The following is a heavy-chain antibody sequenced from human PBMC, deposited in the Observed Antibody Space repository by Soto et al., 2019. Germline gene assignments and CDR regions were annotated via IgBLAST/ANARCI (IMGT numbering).Heavy chain of an antibody. CDR1: GGSISGSSYY. Sequence: LSLTCTVSGGSISGSSYYWGWIRQPPGKGLEWIGSIYYSGSTYYNPSLKSRVTISVDTSKNQFSLKLSSVTAADTAVYYCAGVISSSPAPGAFDIWGQGTMVTVSS. J-gene: IGHJ3*02. D-gene: IGHD6-6*01. CDR2: IYYSGST. V-gene: IGHV4-39*01. CDR3: AGVISSSPAPGAFDI.